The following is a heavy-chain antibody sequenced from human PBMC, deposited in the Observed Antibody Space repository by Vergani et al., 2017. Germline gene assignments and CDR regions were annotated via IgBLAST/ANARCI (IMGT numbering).Heavy chain of an antibody. D-gene: IGHD7-27*01. CDR3: ARLAWGYFDY. J-gene: IGHJ4*02. V-gene: IGHV4-39*01. CDR1: GGSISSNNSY. CDR2: IYYSGST. Sequence: QLQLQESGPGLVKPSETLSLTCTVSGGSISSNNSYWGWIRQPPGKGLEWIGNIYYSGSTYYNPSLKSRVTISVDTSKNQFSLKLSSVTAADTAVYYCARLAWGYFDYWGQGTLVTVSS.